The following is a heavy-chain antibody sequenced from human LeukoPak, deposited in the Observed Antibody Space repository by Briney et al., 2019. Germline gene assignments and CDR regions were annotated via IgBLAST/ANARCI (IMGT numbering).Heavy chain of an antibody. CDR3: ARGSGVTPDY. Sequence: GGSLRLSCAASGFTFNTYSMSWVRQAPGKGLVWVSRINSGGSTTNYADSVKGRFTISRDNAKNTLYLQMNSLRADDTAVYFCARGSGVTPDYWGQGTLVTVSS. D-gene: IGHD2-21*02. CDR1: GFTFNTYS. CDR2: INSGGSTT. V-gene: IGHV3-74*01. J-gene: IGHJ4*02.